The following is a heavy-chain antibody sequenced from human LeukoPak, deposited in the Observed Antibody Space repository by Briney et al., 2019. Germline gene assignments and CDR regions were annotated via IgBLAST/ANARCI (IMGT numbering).Heavy chain of an antibody. CDR3: ARDLYYDSSGYYYGNFDY. CDR1: GFTFSSYE. J-gene: IGHJ4*02. D-gene: IGHD3-22*01. Sequence: GGSLRLSCAASGFTFSSYEMNWVRQAPGKGLEWVSYISISGSTIYYADSVKGRFTISRDNAKNSLYLQMNSLRAEDTAVYYCARDLYYDSSGYYYGNFDYWGQGTLVTVSS. V-gene: IGHV3-48*03. CDR2: ISISGSTI.